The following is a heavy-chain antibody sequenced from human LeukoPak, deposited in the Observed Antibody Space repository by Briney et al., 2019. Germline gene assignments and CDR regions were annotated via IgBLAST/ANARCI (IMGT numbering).Heavy chain of an antibody. CDR2: ISGSGGST. Sequence: GGSLRLSCAASGFTFSSYGMSRVRQAPGKGLEWVSAISGSGGSTYYADSVKGRFTISRDNSKNTLYLQMNSLRAEDTAVYYCAKAPLRYFDWLLYLDYWGQGTLVTVSS. CDR3: AKAPLRYFDWLLYLDY. J-gene: IGHJ4*02. CDR1: GFTFSSYG. V-gene: IGHV3-23*01. D-gene: IGHD3-9*01.